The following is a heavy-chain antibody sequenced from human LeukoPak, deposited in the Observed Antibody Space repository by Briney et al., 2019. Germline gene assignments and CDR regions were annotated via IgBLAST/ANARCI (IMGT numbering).Heavy chain of an antibody. J-gene: IGHJ3*02. CDR3: TTAVVRGLNAFAI. CDR2: IKSKPDGGTT. V-gene: IGHV3-15*01. CDR1: GFTFSNAW. Sequence: GGSLRLSCAASGFTFSNAWMRWVREAPGKGLEWVGRIKSKPDGGTTDYAAPVKGRFTISRDDSKNTLYLQFNSLKTEDTAVYYCTTAVVRGLNAFAIWGQGTMVTVSS. D-gene: IGHD3-10*01.